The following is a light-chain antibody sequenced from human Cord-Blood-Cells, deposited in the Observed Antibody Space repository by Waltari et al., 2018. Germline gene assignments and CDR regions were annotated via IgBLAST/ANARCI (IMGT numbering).Light chain of an antibody. CDR2: GAY. J-gene: IGKJ4*01. V-gene: IGKV3-15*01. CDR1: QSVSSN. CDR3: QQYNNWPPDGLT. Sequence: EIVMTQSPATLSVSPGERATLSCRASQSVSSNLAWYQQNPGQAPRLHSYGAYTRATGIAARFSGSGSGTEFNLTISSRESEDFAVYYCQQYNNWPPDGLTFGGGTKVEIK.